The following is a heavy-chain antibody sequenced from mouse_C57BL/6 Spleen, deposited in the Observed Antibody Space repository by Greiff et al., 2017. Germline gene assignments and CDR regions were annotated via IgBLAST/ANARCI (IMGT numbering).Heavy chain of an antibody. Sequence: EVKLQESGPELVKPGASVKMSCKASGYTFTDYNMHWVKQRHGQSLEWIGYINPNIGGTSYNQKFKGKATLTVNKSSSTAYMELRSLPSEDSAVYYCARDTTVVATRNYFDYWGQGTTLTVSS. J-gene: IGHJ2*01. CDR3: ARDTTVVATRNYFDY. CDR2: INPNIGGT. V-gene: IGHV1-22*01. CDR1: GYTFTDYN. D-gene: IGHD1-1*01.